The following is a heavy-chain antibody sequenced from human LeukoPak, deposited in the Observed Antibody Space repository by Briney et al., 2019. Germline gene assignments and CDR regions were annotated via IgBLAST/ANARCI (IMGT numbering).Heavy chain of an antibody. J-gene: IGHJ6*02. V-gene: IGHV3-21*01. CDR2: ISSSSSDI. D-gene: IGHD2-2*01. CDR1: GFTFSTYS. Sequence: GSLRLSCAASGFTFSTYSMNWVRQAPGKGLEWVSSISSSSSDIYYADSVKGRFTISRDNAKSSLYLQMNSLRAEDTAVYYCARVQGHSGHCGSTSCHEGCYGMDVWGQGTTVTVSS. CDR3: ARVQGHSGHCGSTSCHEGCYGMDV.